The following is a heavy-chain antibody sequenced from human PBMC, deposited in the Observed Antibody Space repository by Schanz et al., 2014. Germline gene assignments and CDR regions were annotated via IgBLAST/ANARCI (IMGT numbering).Heavy chain of an antibody. D-gene: IGHD1-1*01. J-gene: IGHJ4*02. CDR1: GFTFTNYA. CDR2: VSSDGNND. CDR3: ARDRRNADLDY. Sequence: VQLLESGGGLVQPGGSLRLSCAASGFTFTNYAMSWVRQAPGKGLEWVALVSSDGNNDYYTDSVKGRFTISRDNSKNTLYLQMNSLRAEDTAIYYCARDRRNADLDYWGQGTLXTVSS. V-gene: IGHV3-30*03.